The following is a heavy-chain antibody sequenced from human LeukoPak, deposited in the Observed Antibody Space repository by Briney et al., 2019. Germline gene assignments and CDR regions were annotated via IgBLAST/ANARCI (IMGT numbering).Heavy chain of an antibody. D-gene: IGHD5-18*01. CDR1: GVSISSYY. Sequence: SETLSLTCTVSGVSISSYYWSWIRQPPGKGLEWIGYIYYSGSTNYNPSLKSRVTISVDTSKNQFSLKLSSVTAADTAVYYCARSVDTAIPDAFDIWSQGTMVTVSS. J-gene: IGHJ3*02. CDR3: ARSVDTAIPDAFDI. V-gene: IGHV4-59*08. CDR2: IYYSGST.